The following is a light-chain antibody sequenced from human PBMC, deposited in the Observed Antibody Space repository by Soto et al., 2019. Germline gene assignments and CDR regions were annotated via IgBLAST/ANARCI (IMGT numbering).Light chain of an antibody. Sequence: QSALTQPRSVSGSPGQSVTISCTGTSSDVGNYNYASWFQQHPGKAPKLMIYDVSKRPSGVPDRFSGSKSGNTASLTISGLQAEDEADYYCCSYAGSYTFVVFGGGTKLTVL. V-gene: IGLV2-11*01. CDR1: SSDVGNYNY. CDR3: CSYAGSYTFVV. J-gene: IGLJ2*01. CDR2: DVS.